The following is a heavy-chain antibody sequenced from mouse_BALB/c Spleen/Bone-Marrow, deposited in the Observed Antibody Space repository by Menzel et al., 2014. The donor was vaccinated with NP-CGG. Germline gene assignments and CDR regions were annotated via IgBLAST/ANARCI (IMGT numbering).Heavy chain of an antibody. J-gene: IGHJ1*01. CDR3: ASYYYGRYFDV. CDR2: IDPANGNT. V-gene: IGHV14-3*02. Sequence: LVESGAELVKPGASVKLSCTASGFNIKDTYMHWVKQRPEQGLEWIGRIDPANGNTKYDPKFQGKATITADTSSNPAYLQLSSLTSEDTGVYYCASYYYGRYFDVWGAGTTVTVSS. D-gene: IGHD1-1*01. CDR1: GFNIKDTY.